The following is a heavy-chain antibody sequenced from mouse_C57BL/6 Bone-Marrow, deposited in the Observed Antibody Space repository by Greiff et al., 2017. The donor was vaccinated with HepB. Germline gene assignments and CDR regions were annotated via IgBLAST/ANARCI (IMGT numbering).Heavy chain of an antibody. V-gene: IGHV7-1*01. Sequence: EVMLVESGGGLVQSGRSLRLSCATSGFTFSDFYMEWVRQAPGKGLEWIAASRNKANDYTTEYSASVKGRFIVSRDTSQSILYLQMNALRAEDTAIYYCARDAGHYYGSSYWYFDVWGTGTTVTVSS. CDR2: SRNKANDYTT. CDR1: GFTFSDFY. J-gene: IGHJ1*03. CDR3: ARDAGHYYGSSYWYFDV. D-gene: IGHD1-1*01.